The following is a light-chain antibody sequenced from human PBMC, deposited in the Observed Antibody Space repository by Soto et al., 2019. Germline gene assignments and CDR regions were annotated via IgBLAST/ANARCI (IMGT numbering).Light chain of an antibody. J-gene: IGKJ1*01. Sequence: DIQLTQSPSSLSASVGDRVTITCRASQTIDTYLTWYKHKPGTAPKVLTYAETYLQNGVPSRFSGTGSGADFTLTISSLQPEDFATYYCQQNFNFPRTFGQAPRWIS. CDR1: QTIDTY. V-gene: IGKV1-39*01. CDR2: AET. CDR3: QQNFNFPRT.